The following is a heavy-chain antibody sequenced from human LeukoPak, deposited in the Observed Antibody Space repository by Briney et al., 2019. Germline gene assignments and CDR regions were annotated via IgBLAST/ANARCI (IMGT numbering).Heavy chain of an antibody. CDR3: ARLSAYYYGSFFYYYMDV. Sequence: GGSLRLSCAASAFTFSSYSMNWVRQAPGKGPEWVANIKQDESETYTVDSVKGRFTISRDNAKNSVYLHMNSLRAEDTALYYCARLSAYYYGSFFYYYMDVWGKGTTVTVSS. V-gene: IGHV3-7*01. J-gene: IGHJ6*03. CDR1: AFTFSSYS. CDR2: IKQDESET. D-gene: IGHD3-10*01.